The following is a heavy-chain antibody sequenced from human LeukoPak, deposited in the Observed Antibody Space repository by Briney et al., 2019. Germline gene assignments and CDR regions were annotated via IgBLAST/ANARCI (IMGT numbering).Heavy chain of an antibody. CDR3: ARTGYCSGGSCYGWFDP. D-gene: IGHD2-15*01. CDR2: ISSSSSYI. CDR1: GFTFSSYS. J-gene: IGHJ5*02. Sequence: GGSLRLSCAASGFTFSSYSMNWVRQAPGKGLEWVSSISSSSSYIYYADPVKGRFTISRDNAKNSLYLQMNSLRAEDTAVYYCARTGYCSGGSCYGWFDPWGQGTLVTVSS. V-gene: IGHV3-21*01.